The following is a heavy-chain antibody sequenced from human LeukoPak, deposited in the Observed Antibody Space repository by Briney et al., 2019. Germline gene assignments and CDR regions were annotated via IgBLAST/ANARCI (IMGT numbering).Heavy chain of an antibody. D-gene: IGHD3-22*01. CDR2: INPNSGGT. CDR1: GYTVTSYY. V-gene: IGHV1-2*06. CDR3: ARVGYYESSGYYEY. Sequence: ASVKVSCKASGYTVTSYYMHWVRQAPGQGLEWMGRINPNSGGTNYAQKFQGRVTMTRDTSISTVYMELSRLRSDDTAVYYCARVGYYESSGYYEYWGQGTLVTVSS. J-gene: IGHJ4*02.